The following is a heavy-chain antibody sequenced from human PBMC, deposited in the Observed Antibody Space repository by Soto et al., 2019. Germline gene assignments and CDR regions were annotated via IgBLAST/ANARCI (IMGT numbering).Heavy chain of an antibody. CDR2: IYFTGRT. CDR1: GGFINSGDYH. V-gene: IGHV4-30-4*01. CDR3: VAYGPPQSTFDY. Sequence: PSETLSLTCSVSGGFINSGDYHWSWIRQAPGEGLEWIGHIYFTGRTSYNPSLESRVTISVDTSQNQFSLKMSSVTVADTAVYFCVAYGPPQSTFDYWGQGTMVTVSS. D-gene: IGHD3-16*01. J-gene: IGHJ4*02.